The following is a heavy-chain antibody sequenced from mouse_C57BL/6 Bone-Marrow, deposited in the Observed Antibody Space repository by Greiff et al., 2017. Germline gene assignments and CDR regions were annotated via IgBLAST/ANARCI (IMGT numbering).Heavy chain of an antibody. V-gene: IGHV1-55*01. CDR2: IYPGSGST. CDR3: ASGYGSSPGYYAMDY. J-gene: IGHJ4*01. Sequence: QVQLQQPGAELVKPGASVKMSCKASGYTFTSYWITWVKQRPGQGLEWIGDIYPGSGSTNYNEKFKGKATLTVDTSSSTAYMQLSSLTSEDSAVYYRASGYGSSPGYYAMDYWGQGTSVTVSS. D-gene: IGHD1-1*01. CDR1: GYTFTSYW.